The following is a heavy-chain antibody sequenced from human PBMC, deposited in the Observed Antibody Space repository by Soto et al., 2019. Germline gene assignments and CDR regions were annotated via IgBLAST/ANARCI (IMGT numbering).Heavy chain of an antibody. D-gene: IGHD4-17*01. CDR2: INGGGGST. J-gene: IGHJ4*02. CDR1: GFTFSSYA. Sequence: EVQLLESGGGLVQPGGSLRLSCAASGFTFSSYAMSWVRQAPGKGLEWVSTINGGGGSTYDADSVRGRFTISRDNSKDMLNLQMNSLRAEDTAVYYCAKHLYGDYGVDYGGQGALVTVSS. V-gene: IGHV3-23*01. CDR3: AKHLYGDYGVDY.